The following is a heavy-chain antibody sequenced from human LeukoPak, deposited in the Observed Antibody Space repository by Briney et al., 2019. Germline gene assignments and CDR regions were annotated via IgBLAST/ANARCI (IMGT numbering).Heavy chain of an antibody. CDR1: GYTFTSYG. J-gene: IGHJ4*02. V-gene: IGHV1-69*13. CDR3: AREFWGSRYFDY. CDR2: IIPIFGTA. Sequence: ASVTVSCKASGYTFTSYGISWVRQAPGQGLEWMGGIIPIFGTANYAQKFQGRVTITADESTSTAYMELSSLRSEDTAVYYCAREFWGSRYFDYWGQGTLVTVSS. D-gene: IGHD7-27*01.